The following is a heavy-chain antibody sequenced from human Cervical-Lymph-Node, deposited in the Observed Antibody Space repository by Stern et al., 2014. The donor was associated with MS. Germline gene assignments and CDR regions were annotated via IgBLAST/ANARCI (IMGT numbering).Heavy chain of an antibody. Sequence: EDQLVESGGGLVQPGGSLRLSCAASGFTFGSYSMIWVRQAPGKGLEWVSYISSRTSIIYNADSMKGRFTISRDNAKNSLYLQMNSLRVEDTAVYYCGRDRGTTGYYVDNWGQGTLVTVSS. CDR2: ISSRTSII. V-gene: IGHV3-48*01. CDR3: GRDRGTTGYYVDN. D-gene: IGHD3-9*01. CDR1: GFTFGSYS. J-gene: IGHJ4*02.